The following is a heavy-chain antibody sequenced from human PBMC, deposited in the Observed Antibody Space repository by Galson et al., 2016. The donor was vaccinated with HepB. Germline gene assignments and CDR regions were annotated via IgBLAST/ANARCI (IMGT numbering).Heavy chain of an antibody. D-gene: IGHD1-26*01. CDR2: IFSGGGT. CDR3: ARFGGATGGDWFDP. CDR1: GGSITSSSHY. Sequence: ETLSLTCIVSGGSITSSSHYWAWIRQAPGKGLEWVSSIFSGGGTYYADSVKGRVTISRDNSKNTVYLEMDNLRPGDTAVYYCARFGGATGGDWFDPWGQGTLVTVSS. V-gene: IGHV3-53*01. J-gene: IGHJ5*02.